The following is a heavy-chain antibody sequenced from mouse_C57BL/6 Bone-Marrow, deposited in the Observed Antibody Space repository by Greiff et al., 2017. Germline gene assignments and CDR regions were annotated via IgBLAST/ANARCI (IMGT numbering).Heavy chain of an antibody. CDR1: GYTFTSYN. D-gene: IGHD1-1*01. Sequence: LQQSGAELVRPGASVKMSCKASGYTFTSYNMHWVKQTPRQGLEWIGAIYPGNGDTSYNQKFKGKATLTVDKSSSTAYMQLSSLTSEDSAVYFCAIYYYGSSYYAMDYWGQGTSVTVSS. CDR3: AIYYYGSSYYAMDY. CDR2: IYPGNGDT. V-gene: IGHV1-12*01. J-gene: IGHJ4*01.